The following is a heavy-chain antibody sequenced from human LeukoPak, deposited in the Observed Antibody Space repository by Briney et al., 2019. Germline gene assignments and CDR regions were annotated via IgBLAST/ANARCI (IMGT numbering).Heavy chain of an antibody. V-gene: IGHV3-30-3*01. CDR1: GFTFSSYA. J-gene: IGHJ1*01. D-gene: IGHD6-6*01. Sequence: GGSLRLSCAASGFTFSSYAMHWVRQAPGKGLEWVAVISYDGSNKYYADSVKGRFTISRDNSKNTLYLQMNSLRAEDTAVYYCARDARSRAEYFQHWGQGTLDTVSS. CDR3: ARDARSRAEYFQH. CDR2: ISYDGSNK.